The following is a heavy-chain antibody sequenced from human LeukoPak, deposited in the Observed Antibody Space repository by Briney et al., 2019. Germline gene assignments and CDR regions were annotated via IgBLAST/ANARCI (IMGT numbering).Heavy chain of an antibody. J-gene: IGHJ1*01. CDR2: MNPNSGNT. CDR3: ARGRYSSSWYQVLAEYFQH. V-gene: IGHV1-8*01. CDR1: GYTFTSYD. D-gene: IGHD6-13*01. Sequence: ASVKVSCKASGYTFTSYDINWVRQATGQGLEWMGWMNPNSGNTGYAQKFQGRATMTRNTSISTAYMELSSLRSEDTAVYYCARGRYSSSWYQVLAEYFQHWGQGTLVTVSS.